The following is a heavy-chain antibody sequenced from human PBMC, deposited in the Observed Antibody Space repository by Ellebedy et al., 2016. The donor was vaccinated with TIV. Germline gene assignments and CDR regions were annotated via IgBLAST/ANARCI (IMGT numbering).Heavy chain of an antibody. D-gene: IGHD3-22*01. CDR1: GFTFSSFA. CDR2: ISSDGSNT. V-gene: IGHV3-23*01. CDR3: AKGSSPGFTYDRVGFEY. J-gene: IGHJ4*02. Sequence: GGSLRLSCAASGFTFSSFAMHWVRQAPGKGLEWLSVISSDGSNTYHADSVKGRFTITRDNSKNTLYLQMNRLRTEDTAVCFCAKGSSPGFTYDRVGFEYWGQGALVTVSS.